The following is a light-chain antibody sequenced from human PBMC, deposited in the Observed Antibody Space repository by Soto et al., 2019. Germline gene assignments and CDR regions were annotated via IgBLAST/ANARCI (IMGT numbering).Light chain of an antibody. CDR3: QQRFTWPS. Sequence: ETVLTQSPATLSLSPGERATLSCRASQSIISSLSWYQQKPGQAPSLLIHDASIRATGITARFSGSGSGTDFTLTISSLEPEDFAVYYCQQRFTWPSFGPGTKVDIK. V-gene: IGKV3-11*01. J-gene: IGKJ3*01. CDR1: QSIISS. CDR2: DAS.